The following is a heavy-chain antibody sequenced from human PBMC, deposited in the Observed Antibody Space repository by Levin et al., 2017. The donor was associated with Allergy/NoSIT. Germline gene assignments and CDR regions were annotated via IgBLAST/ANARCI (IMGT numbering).Heavy chain of an antibody. CDR1: GFTFSSYW. V-gene: IGHV3-74*01. CDR2: INSDGSST. CDR3: ASSSRVLGLDAFDI. D-gene: IGHD2-8*01. J-gene: IGHJ3*02. Sequence: GASVKVSCAASGFTFSSYWMHWVRQAPGKGLVWVSRINSDGSSTSYADSVKGRFTISRDNAKNTLYLQMNSLRAEDTAVYYCASSSRVLGLDAFDIWGQGTMVTVSS.